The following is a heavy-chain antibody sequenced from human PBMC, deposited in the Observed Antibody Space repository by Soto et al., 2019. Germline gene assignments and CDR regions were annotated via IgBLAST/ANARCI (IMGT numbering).Heavy chain of an antibody. CDR1: GFTFSSYS. Sequence: GGSLRLSCAASGFTFSSYSMNWVRQAPEKGLEWVSYISSSSSTIYYADSVKGRFTISRDNAKNSLYLQMNSLRAEDTAVYYCARPQPYDYIWGSYRYRFDPWGQGTLVTVSS. V-gene: IGHV3-48*01. CDR2: ISSSSSTI. CDR3: ARPQPYDYIWGSYRYRFDP. D-gene: IGHD3-16*02. J-gene: IGHJ5*02.